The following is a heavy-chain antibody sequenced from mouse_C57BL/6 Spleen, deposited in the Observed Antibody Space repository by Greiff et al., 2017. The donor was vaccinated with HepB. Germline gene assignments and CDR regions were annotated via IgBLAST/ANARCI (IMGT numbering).Heavy chain of an antibody. J-gene: IGHJ3*01. CDR3: ASYGYETWFAY. CDR1: GFSLTSYG. V-gene: IGHV2-2*01. D-gene: IGHD2-2*01. Sequence: VQLVESGPGLVQPSQSLSITCTVSGFSLTSYGVHWVRQSPGKGLEWLGVIWSGGSTDYNAAFISRLSISKDNSKSQVFFKMNSLQADDTAIYYCASYGYETWFAYWGQGTLVTVSA. CDR2: IWSGGST.